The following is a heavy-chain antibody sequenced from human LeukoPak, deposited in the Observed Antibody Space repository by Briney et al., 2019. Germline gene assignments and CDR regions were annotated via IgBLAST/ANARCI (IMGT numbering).Heavy chain of an antibody. CDR1: GYTFTSYY. J-gene: IGHJ6*02. CDR2: INPNSSGK. CDR3: AKGLDASGTNGMDV. D-gene: IGHD3-10*01. Sequence: ASVKLSCTTSGYTFTSYYMHWVRQAPGQGLEWMAGINPNSSGKHYAQTFQGRVSITRDTSINTAYMELSSLRADDTAVYYCAKGLDASGTNGMDVWGQGTTVTVSS. V-gene: IGHV1-2*02.